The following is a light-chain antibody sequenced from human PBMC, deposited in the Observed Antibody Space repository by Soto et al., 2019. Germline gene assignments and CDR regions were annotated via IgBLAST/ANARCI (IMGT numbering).Light chain of an antibody. CDR3: ATWDDSLNAYV. J-gene: IGLJ1*01. CDR2: SNN. CDR1: TSNLGSNT. Sequence: QSVLTQTPSASGTPGQRVTISCSGTTSNLGSNTVHWYQQLPGTAPKRLIHSNNQRPSGVPDRFSGSKSGTSASLAISGLQSEDEADYYYATWDDSLNAYVFGTGTKVTVL. V-gene: IGLV1-44*01.